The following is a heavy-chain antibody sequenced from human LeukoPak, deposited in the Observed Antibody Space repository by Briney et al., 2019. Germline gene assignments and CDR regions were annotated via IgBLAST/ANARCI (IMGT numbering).Heavy chain of an antibody. CDR1: GFTFSNYW. J-gene: IGHJ4*02. V-gene: IGHV3-7*01. CDR2: IKQDGGEK. D-gene: IGHD6-19*01. Sequence: GGSLRLSCAASGFTFSNYWMNWVRQAPGKGLEWVANIKQDGGEKSYVDSVKGRFTISRDNAKNSLHLQMNSLRAEDTAVYYCARHARVAGFDYWGLGTLVTVSS. CDR3: ARHARVAGFDY.